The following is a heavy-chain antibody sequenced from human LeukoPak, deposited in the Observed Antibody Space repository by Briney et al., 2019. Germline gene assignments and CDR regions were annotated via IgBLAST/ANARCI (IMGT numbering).Heavy chain of an antibody. D-gene: IGHD3-10*01. CDR2: LYPDGRT. CDR3: AKAKGWYGEGYFDY. Sequence: GGSLRLSCAASGFAVSSNYMNWVRQAPGKGLEWVSVLYPDGRTYYADSVKGRFTISRDVSKNTLSLQMTSLRAEDTAVYYCAKAKGWYGEGYFDYWGQGTLVTVSS. CDR1: GFAVSSNY. J-gene: IGHJ4*02. V-gene: IGHV3-53*01.